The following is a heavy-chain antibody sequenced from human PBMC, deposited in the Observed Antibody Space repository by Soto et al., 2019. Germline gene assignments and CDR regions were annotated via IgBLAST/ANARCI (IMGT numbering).Heavy chain of an antibody. Sequence: QVQLQESGPGLVKPSETLSLTCTVSGGSISSYYWSWIRQPPGKGLEWIGYIYYSGSTNYNPSLKSRVTISGDTSKNQFSLKLISVTAADTAGYYCARNVQWLVTFDYWGQGTLVTVSS. D-gene: IGHD6-19*01. CDR2: IYYSGST. J-gene: IGHJ4*02. CDR3: ARNVQWLVTFDY. V-gene: IGHV4-59*08. CDR1: GGSISSYY.